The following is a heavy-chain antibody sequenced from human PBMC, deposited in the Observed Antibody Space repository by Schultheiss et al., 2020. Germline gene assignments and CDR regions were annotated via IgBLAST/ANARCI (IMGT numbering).Heavy chain of an antibody. CDR1: GGSFSGYY. V-gene: IGHV4-59*01. D-gene: IGHD5-12*01. CDR2: IYYSGST. CDR3: ARGDDVNIVATRRYGMDV. J-gene: IGHJ6*02. Sequence: SETLSLTCAVYGGSFSGYYWSWIRQPPGKGLEWIGYIYYSGSTNYNPSLKSRVTISVDTSKNQFSLKLSSVTAADTAVYYCARGDDVNIVATRRYGMDVWGQGTTVTVSS.